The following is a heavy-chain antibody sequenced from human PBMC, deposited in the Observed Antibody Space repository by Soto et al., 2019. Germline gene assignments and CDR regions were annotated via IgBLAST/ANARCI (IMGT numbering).Heavy chain of an antibody. CDR2: FDPEDGET. Sequence: APVKVSCKVSGYTLTELSMHWVRQAPGKGLEWMGGFDPEDGETIYAQKFQGRVTMTEDTSTDTAYMELSSLRSEDTAVYYCATEPHYYDSSGYYHFDYWGQGTLVTV. J-gene: IGHJ4*02. CDR1: GYTLTELS. V-gene: IGHV1-24*01. D-gene: IGHD3-22*01. CDR3: ATEPHYYDSSGYYHFDY.